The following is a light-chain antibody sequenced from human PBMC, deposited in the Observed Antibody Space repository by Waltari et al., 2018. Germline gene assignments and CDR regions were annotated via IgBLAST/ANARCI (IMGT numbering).Light chain of an antibody. CDR2: HDS. V-gene: IGLV3-21*03. CDR1: NIGSYS. CDR3: HVWHPDMDPGV. J-gene: IGLJ1*01. Sequence: SYALTQPPSVSVAPGTTARITCGGDNIGSYSVHWYQQKPGQAPVLVIFHDSDRPSGIPERFSGSNSGNTATLTISSVEAGDEAKYYCHVWHPDMDPGVFGPGTEVSV.